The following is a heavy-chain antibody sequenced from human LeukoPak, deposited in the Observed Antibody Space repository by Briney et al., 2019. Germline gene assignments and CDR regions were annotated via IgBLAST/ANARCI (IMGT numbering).Heavy chain of an antibody. CDR2: ITYDGYYK. Sequence: SLILSCAASGFTFRSYEMNWVRQAPGKGLEWVALITYDGYYKYYSDSVKDRFTIYSDTSKNTLYLQMNSLRAEDTAVYYCARDLSPVVRASPMGYWGQGTTVSVSS. CDR3: ARDLSPVVRASPMGY. V-gene: IGHV3-30*03. D-gene: IGHD3-10*01. J-gene: IGHJ6*01. CDR1: GFTFRSYE.